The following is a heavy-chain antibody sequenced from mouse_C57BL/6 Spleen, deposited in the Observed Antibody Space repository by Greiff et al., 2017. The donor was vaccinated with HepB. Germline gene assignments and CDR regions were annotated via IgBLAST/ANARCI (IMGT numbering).Heavy chain of an antibody. CDR1: GYAFSSYW. V-gene: IGHV1-80*01. CDR3: ERWGLGGGTWFAY. D-gene: IGHD4-1*01. Sequence: QVQLQQSGAELVKPGASVKISCKASGYAFSSYWMNWVKQRPGKGLEWIGQIYPGDGDTNYNGKFNGKATLTADKSSSKAYMQLSSLTSEDSAVYFCERWGLGGGTWFAYWGQGTLVTVSA. CDR2: IYPGDGDT. J-gene: IGHJ3*01.